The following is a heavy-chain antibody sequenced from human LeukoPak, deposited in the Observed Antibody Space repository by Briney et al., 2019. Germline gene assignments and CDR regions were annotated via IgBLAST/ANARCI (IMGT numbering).Heavy chain of an antibody. V-gene: IGHV3-7*01. D-gene: IGHD1-26*01. CDR1: ELIFTDFC. J-gene: IGHJ4*02. CDR3: TRGGRYTSYYWQY. Sequence: GGSLRLSCVASELIFTDFCMTWVRHSRGKGLQWVATIKKDGSEQYYLDSVKGRFTISRDNAENTLYLHMNSLRAEDTAVYYCTRGGRYTSYYWQYWGLGTLVTVSS. CDR2: IKKDGSEQ.